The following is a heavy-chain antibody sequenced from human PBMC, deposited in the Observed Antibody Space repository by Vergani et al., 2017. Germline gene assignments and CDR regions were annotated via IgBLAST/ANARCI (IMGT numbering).Heavy chain of an antibody. V-gene: IGHV3-66*02. D-gene: IGHD5-24*01. CDR3: ARGRGDGYNYDYFDY. CDR1: VFTFSSNY. J-gene: IGHJ4*02. Sequence: EVQLVESGGGLVQPGGSLRLSCAASVFTFSSNYMSWVRQAPGKGLEWVSFIYSGGSTYYADSVKCRFTISRDNSKNTLYLQMNSLRAEDTAVYYCARGRGDGYNYDYFDYWGQGTLVTVSS. CDR2: IYSGGST.